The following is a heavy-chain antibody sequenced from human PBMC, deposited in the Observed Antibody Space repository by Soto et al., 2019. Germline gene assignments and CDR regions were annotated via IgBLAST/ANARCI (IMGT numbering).Heavy chain of an antibody. CDR3: GRGRAWDVSDF. CDR1: GFTFGDYG. J-gene: IGHJ4*02. V-gene: IGHV3-49*03. D-gene: IGHD1-26*01. Sequence: EVQLVESGGGLEQPGRSLRLACTASGFTFGDYGVSWIRQAPGKGLEWVGFIRTNVFGATTKYAASVKDRFIISRDDSKGIAYLQMNSLRTEDTAVYYCGRGRAWDVSDFWGQGTLVTVSS. CDR2: IRTNVFGATT.